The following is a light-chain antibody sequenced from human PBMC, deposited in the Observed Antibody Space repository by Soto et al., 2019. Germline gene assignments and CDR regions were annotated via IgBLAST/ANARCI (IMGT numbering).Light chain of an antibody. CDR3: SSYTSTSTAI. CDR2: DVS. J-gene: IGLJ2*01. CDR1: SSDVGGYNY. V-gene: IGLV2-14*01. Sequence: QSVLTQPASVSGSPGQSITTSCTGTSSDVGGYNYVSWYQQHPDKAPKLMIYDVSNRPSGVSYRFSGSKSGNTASLTISGLQAEDEADYYCSSYTSTSTAIFGGGTKVTVL.